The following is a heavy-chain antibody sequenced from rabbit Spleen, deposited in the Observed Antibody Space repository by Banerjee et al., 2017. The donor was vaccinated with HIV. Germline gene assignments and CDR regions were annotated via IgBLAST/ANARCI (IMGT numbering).Heavy chain of an antibody. D-gene: IGHD1-1*01. CDR3: ARDLPSVVGWNFNL. CDR1: GFDFSANT. J-gene: IGHJ4*01. CDR2: IYTGSGIT. V-gene: IGHV1S45*01. Sequence: EQLLESGGGLVKPEGSLKLSCKASGFDFSANTMCWVRQAPGKGPEWIGCIYTGSGITYYASWAKGRCTMSRASSATVTLQMTSLTAADTATYFCARDLPSVVGWNFNLWGPGTLVTVS.